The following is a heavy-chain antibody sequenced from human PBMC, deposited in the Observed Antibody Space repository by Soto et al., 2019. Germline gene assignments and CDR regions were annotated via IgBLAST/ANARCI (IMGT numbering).Heavy chain of an antibody. Sequence: EVQLVESGGGLVQPGGSLRLSCAASGFTFSSYWMHWVRQAPGKGLVWVSRINSDGSSTSYADSVKGRFTISRDNAKETLLLPINSLRAEDTALYYCAREGLLRFFDRLLYSRGYYFDYWGQGTLVTVSS. CDR2: INSDGSST. V-gene: IGHV3-74*01. J-gene: IGHJ4*02. D-gene: IGHD3-9*01. CDR3: AREGLLRFFDRLLYSRGYYFDY. CDR1: GFTFSSYW.